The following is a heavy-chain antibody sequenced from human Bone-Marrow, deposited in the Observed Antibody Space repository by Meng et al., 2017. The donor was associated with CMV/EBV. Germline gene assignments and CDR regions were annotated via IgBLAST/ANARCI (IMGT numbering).Heavy chain of an antibody. D-gene: IGHD6-19*01. CDR1: GYTFTGYY. CDR3: ARLMTVIAVAGNDAFDI. V-gene: IGHV1-2*02. J-gene: IGHJ3*02. CDR2: INPNSGGT. Sequence: ASVKVSCKASGYTFTGYYMHWVRQAPGQGLEWMGWINPNSGGTNYAQKFQGRVTMTRDTSISTAYMELSRLRSDDTAVYYCARLMTVIAVAGNDAFDIWGQGTMVTFSS.